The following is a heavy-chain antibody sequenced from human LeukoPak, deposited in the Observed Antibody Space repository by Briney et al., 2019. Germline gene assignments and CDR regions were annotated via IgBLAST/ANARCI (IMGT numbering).Heavy chain of an antibody. CDR3: ARICSSTDCLIPD. V-gene: IGHV3-74*01. CDR2: INSDASDT. J-gene: IGHJ4*02. CDR1: GCSVRREW. Sequence: GGAVRVWCAAAGCSVRREWRHWWRQAPGKGLVWISRINSDASDTNYADFVKGRFTISRDNAKNTVYLQINSLRDEDTAVYYCARICSSTDCLIPDWGQGTLVTVSS. D-gene: IGHD2-2*01.